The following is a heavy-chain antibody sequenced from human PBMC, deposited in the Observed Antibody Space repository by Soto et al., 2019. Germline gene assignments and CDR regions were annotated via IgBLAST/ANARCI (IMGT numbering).Heavy chain of an antibody. D-gene: IGHD5-12*01. Sequence: ASETLSLTCTVSGGSINTFYWSLVRQPAGKGLDWIGRIFSSGSTSFNPSLESRVAMSVDTSKNHFSLNLSSVTAADMAVYYCAREGSYSAYNFAHGIQLWSFDFWGQGALVTVSS. CDR3: AREGSYSAYNFAHGIQLWSFDF. CDR2: IFSSGST. V-gene: IGHV4-4*07. J-gene: IGHJ4*02. CDR1: GGSINTFY.